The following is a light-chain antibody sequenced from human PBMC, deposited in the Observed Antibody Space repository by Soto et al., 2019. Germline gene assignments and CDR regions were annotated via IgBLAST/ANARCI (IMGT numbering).Light chain of an antibody. J-gene: IGLJ1*01. CDR3: STYTGSNTPYV. CDR2: QVN. Sequence: QSVLAQPASVSGSPGQSISISCTGATSDIGNYNYFSWYQQLPGKAPKLIIYQVNKRPSGVSYRFSGSKSGNSASLTISGLQADDEADYYCSTYTGSNTPYVFGNGTKVTVL. CDR1: TSDIGNYNY. V-gene: IGLV2-14*01.